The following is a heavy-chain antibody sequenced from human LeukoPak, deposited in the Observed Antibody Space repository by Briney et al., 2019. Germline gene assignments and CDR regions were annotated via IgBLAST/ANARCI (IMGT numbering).Heavy chain of an antibody. CDR3: AKGSSTYFDY. Sequence: GESLKISCKASGYDFTSYWIGWVRQMPGKGLEWMGIIDPTDSDIRYSPSFQGQVTISADKSITTAYLQWSSLKASDTAMYYCAKGSSTYFDYWGQGTLVTVSS. D-gene: IGHD1-26*01. CDR2: IDPTDSDI. CDR1: GYDFTSYW. J-gene: IGHJ4*02. V-gene: IGHV5-51*01.